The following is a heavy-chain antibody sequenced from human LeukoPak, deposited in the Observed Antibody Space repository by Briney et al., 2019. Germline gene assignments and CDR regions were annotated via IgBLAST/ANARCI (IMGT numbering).Heavy chain of an antibody. CDR3: ARSGVVPAAIIAVGAFDI. V-gene: IGHV1-69*01. CDR1: GGTFSSYA. D-gene: IGHD2-2*01. Sequence: GSSVKVSCKASGGTFSSYAISWVRQAPGQGLEWMGGIIPIFGTANYAQKFQGRVTITADESTSTAYMELSSLRSEDTAVYYCARSGVVPAAIIAVGAFDIWGQGTMVTVSS. J-gene: IGHJ3*02. CDR2: IIPIFGTA.